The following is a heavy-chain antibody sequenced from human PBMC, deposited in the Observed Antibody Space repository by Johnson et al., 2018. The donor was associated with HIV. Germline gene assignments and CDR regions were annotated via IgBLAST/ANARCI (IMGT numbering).Heavy chain of an antibody. CDR3: ATDIVVVLAVTGTGAAFDI. CDR1: GFTVSTNY. V-gene: IGHV3-7*02. D-gene: IGHD2-15*01. Sequence: VTLVESGGGLVQPGGSLRLSCAASGFTVSTNYMSWIRQAPGKGLEWVANIKQDGSEKYYVDSVKGRFTISRDNSKNTLYLQMNSLRAEDTAVYYCATDIVVVLAVTGTGAAFDIWGQGTMVTVSS. J-gene: IGHJ3*02. CDR2: IKQDGSEK.